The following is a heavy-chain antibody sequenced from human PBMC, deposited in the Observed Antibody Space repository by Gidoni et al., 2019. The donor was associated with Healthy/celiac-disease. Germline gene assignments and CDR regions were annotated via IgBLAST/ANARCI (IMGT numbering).Heavy chain of an antibody. CDR1: GFTFTSSA. D-gene: IGHD4-17*01. V-gene: IGHV1-58*01. J-gene: IGHJ6*02. CDR3: AVPLDYGDYLYYYYGMDV. Sequence: QMQLVQSGPEVKKPGTSVKVSCTASGFTFTSSAVQWVRQARGQRLEWIGWIVVGSGNTNYAQKFQERVTITRDMSTSTAYMELSSLRSEDTAVYYCAVPLDYGDYLYYYYGMDVWGQGTTVTVSS. CDR2: IVVGSGNT.